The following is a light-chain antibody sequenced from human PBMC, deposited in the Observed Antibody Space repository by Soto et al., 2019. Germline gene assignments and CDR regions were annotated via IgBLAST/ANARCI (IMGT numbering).Light chain of an antibody. CDR1: QTIDSW. J-gene: IGKJ1*01. CDR3: QQYHIYSGT. CDR2: KAS. V-gene: IGKV1-5*03. Sequence: DIQMTQSPSTLSASVGDRVTITCRASQTIDSWLAWYQQRPGKPPNLLIYKASTLASGVTSRFSGSGSGTEFTLTVHSLQPDDFATYFCQQYHIYSGTFGQGTKVEIK.